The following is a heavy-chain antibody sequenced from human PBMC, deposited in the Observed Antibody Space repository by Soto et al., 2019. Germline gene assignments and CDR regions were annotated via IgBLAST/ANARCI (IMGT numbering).Heavy chain of an antibody. D-gene: IGHD1-26*01. V-gene: IGHV4-61*03. CDR3: ARGGYSGSGCLDY. CDR1: GGSVSSASYY. CDR2: VFHSGRT. Sequence: QVQLQESGPRLVKPSKTLTLTCTVSGGSVSSASYYWSWIRQPPGKGLEWIGNVFHSGRTDYNPSLKSRLSISVDTSKIHLSLNLNSVTAADAAVYYCARGGYSGSGCLDYWGQGTLVTVSS. J-gene: IGHJ4*02.